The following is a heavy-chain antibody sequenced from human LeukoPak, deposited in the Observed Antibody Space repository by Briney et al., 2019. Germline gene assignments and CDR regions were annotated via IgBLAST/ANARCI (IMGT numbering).Heavy chain of an antibody. V-gene: IGHV3-21*01. CDR3: ARDQRGWFGELLFEKGGYYYYYGMDV. CDR1: GFTFSSYS. J-gene: IGHJ6*02. CDR2: ISSSSSYI. Sequence: GGSLRLSCAASGFTFSSYSMNWVRQAPGKGLEWVSSISSSSSYIYYADSVKGRFTISRDNAKNSLYLQMNSLRAEDTAVYYCARDQRGWFGELLFEKGGYYYYYGMDVWGQGTTVTVSS. D-gene: IGHD3-10*01.